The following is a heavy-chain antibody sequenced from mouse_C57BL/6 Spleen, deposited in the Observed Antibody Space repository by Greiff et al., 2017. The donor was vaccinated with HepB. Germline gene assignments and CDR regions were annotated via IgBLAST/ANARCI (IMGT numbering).Heavy chain of an antibody. Sequence: QVQLQQPGAELVMPGASVKLSCKASGYTFTSYWMHWVKQRPGQGLEWIGEIDPSDSYTNYNQKFKGKSTLTVDKSSSTAYMQLSSLTSEDSAVYYCARGGQLRSYYFGYWGQVTTLTVSS. V-gene: IGHV1-69*01. CDR1: GYTFTSYW. J-gene: IGHJ2*01. D-gene: IGHD3-2*02. CDR3: ARGGQLRSYYFGY. CDR2: IDPSDSYT.